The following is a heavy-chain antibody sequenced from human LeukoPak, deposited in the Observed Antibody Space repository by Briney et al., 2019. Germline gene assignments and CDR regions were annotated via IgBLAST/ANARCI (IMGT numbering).Heavy chain of an antibody. V-gene: IGHV4-4*07. CDR2: IHTSGST. CDR3: ARRDISSGWSFDY. J-gene: IGHJ4*02. CDR1: GGSISNYH. Sequence: SETLSLTCTVSGGSISNYHWSWIRQPAGQGLEWIGQIHTSGSTNYNPPLKSRVTMSIDTTEDQVSLTIRSVTAADTAFYYCARRDISSGWSFDYWGQGTLGTVSS. D-gene: IGHD6-19*01.